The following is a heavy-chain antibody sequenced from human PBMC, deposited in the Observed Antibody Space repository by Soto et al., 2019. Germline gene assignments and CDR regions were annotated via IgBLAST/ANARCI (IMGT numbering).Heavy chain of an antibody. D-gene: IGHD1-26*01. V-gene: IGHV4-31*03. CDR1: GAYMRNDYYY. CDR2: MHHSGRT. Sequence: QVQLQESGPGLVKPSETLSLTCTVSGAYMRNDYYYWSWVRQNPGKDLEWIGHMHHSGRTHYNPSPKRRVAISVDTSKNQFSLYLNSVTAADTAVYYCARWVEVSLDYFDSWGQGTPVTVSS. J-gene: IGHJ4*02. CDR3: ARWVEVSLDYFDS.